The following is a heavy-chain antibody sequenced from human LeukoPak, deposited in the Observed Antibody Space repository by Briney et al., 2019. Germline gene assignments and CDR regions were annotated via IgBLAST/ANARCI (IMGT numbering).Heavy chain of an antibody. Sequence: SETLSLTCAVYGGSFSGYYWSWIRQPPGKGLEWIGEINHSGSTNYNPSLKSRVTISVDTSENQFSLKLSSVTAADTAVYYCARAGNYYDSSGYLCYWGQGTLVTVSS. D-gene: IGHD3-22*01. CDR2: INHSGST. J-gene: IGHJ4*02. CDR3: ARAGNYYDSSGYLCY. V-gene: IGHV4-34*01. CDR1: GGSFSGYY.